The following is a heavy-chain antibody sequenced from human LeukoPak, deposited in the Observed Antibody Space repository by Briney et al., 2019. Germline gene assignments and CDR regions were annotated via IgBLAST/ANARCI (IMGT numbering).Heavy chain of an antibody. J-gene: IGHJ4*02. CDR2: IYFSGST. D-gene: IGHD3-10*01. CDR1: GGSISSSSYY. V-gene: IGHV4-39*07. Sequence: SETLSLTCTVSGGSISSSSYYWGWIRQPPGKGLEWVGSIYFSGSTYYNPSLKSRVIISIDTSKNQFSLKLSSVTAADTAVYYCARNVYGSGSSLYYFDYWGQGTLVTVSS. CDR3: ARNVYGSGSSLYYFDY.